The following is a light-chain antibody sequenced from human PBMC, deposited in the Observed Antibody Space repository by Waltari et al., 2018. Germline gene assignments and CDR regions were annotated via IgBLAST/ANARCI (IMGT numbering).Light chain of an antibody. CDR2: DAS. J-gene: IGKJ4*01. CDR1: QSVSSY. CDR3: QQRSNWPLT. Sequence: EIVLTPSPATLSFSPGDRATLSCRTSQSVSSYLAWYQQKPGQAPRLLIYDASNRATGIPARFSGSGSGTDFTLTISSLEPEDFAVYYCQQRSNWPLTFGGGTKVEIK. V-gene: IGKV3-11*01.